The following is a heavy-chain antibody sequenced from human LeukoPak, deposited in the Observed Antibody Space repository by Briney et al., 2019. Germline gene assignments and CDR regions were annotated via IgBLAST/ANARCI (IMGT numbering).Heavy chain of an antibody. CDR1: GFTFTSFA. CDR3: AADFWSGYSPPYGMDV. CDR2: IVVGSGNT. J-gene: IGHJ6*02. V-gene: IGHV1-58*02. Sequence: GASVKVSCKASGFTFTSFAMQWVRQARGQRLEWIGWIVVGSGNTNYAQKFQERVTITRDMSTSTAYMELSSLRSEDTAVYYCAADFWSGYSPPYGMDVWGQGTTVTVSS. D-gene: IGHD3-3*01.